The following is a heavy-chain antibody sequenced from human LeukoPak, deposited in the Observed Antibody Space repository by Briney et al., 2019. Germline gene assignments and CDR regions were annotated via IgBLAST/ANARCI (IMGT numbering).Heavy chain of an antibody. CDR2: ISAYNGNT. V-gene: IGHV1-18*01. J-gene: IGHJ5*02. CDR1: GYTFTSYG. CDR3: ARDNSSGWPSWFDP. D-gene: IGHD6-19*01. Sequence: ASVKVSCKASGYTFTSYGISWVRQASGQGLEWMGWISAYNGNTNYAQKLQGRVTMTTDTSTSTAYMELRSLRSDDTAVYYCARDNSSGWPSWFDPWGQGTPVTVSS.